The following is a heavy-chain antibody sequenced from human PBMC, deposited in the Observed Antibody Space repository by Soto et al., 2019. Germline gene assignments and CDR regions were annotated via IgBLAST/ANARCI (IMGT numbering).Heavy chain of an antibody. D-gene: IGHD2-15*01. CDR3: ARDRGCGGGSCYSGFAY. Sequence: QLQLQESGSGLVKPSQTLSLTCTVSGGSISSDGYSWSWIRQPPGKGLEWIGYLFHTGTTYYNPSLKSRVIISGDRSKNQFSLKLGSVTAADTAVYYCARDRGCGGGSCYSGFAYWGEGTLVTVSS. CDR1: GGSISSDGYS. CDR2: LFHTGTT. J-gene: IGHJ4*02. V-gene: IGHV4-30-2*01.